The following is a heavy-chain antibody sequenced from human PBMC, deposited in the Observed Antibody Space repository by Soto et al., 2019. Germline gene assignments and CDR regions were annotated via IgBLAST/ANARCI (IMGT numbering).Heavy chain of an antibody. D-gene: IGHD2-8*02. V-gene: IGHV4-34*01. Sequence: QLQLQQWGAVLLKPSETLSLTCAVYGGSFSGYYWTWIRQPPGTGLEWIGQINHSGSSNYNPSLKSLVTISVDTSKNQFSLKLTSVTAADTAVYYCARDKITGLFDYWGQGTLVTVSS. J-gene: IGHJ4*02. CDR1: GGSFSGYY. CDR3: ARDKITGLFDY. CDR2: INHSGSS.